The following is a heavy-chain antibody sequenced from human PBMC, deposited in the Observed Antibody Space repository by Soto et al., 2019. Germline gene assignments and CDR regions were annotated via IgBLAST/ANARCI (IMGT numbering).Heavy chain of an antibody. J-gene: IGHJ3*02. CDR2: IIPILGMA. CDR3: AREASYDAFDI. Sequence: GASVKVSCKTSGGTFSSDTFSWVRQAPGQGLEWVGRIIPILGMANNAQNFEGRVTFTADKNTNTAYMELTWLRSEDTAVYYCAREASYDAFDIWGQGTLVTVSS. V-gene: IGHV1-69*04. CDR1: GGTFSSDT.